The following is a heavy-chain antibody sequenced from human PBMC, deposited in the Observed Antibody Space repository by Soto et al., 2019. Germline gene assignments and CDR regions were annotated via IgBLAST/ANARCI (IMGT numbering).Heavy chain of an antibody. CDR1: GGTFSSYD. Sequence: ASVKVSCKASGGTFSSYDISWVRQAPGQGLEWMGGIIPIFGTANYAQKFQGRVTITADESTSTAYMELSSLRSEDTAVYYCAKSRKMATHLGAFDIWGQGTMVT. D-gene: IGHD2-15*01. CDR2: IIPIFGTA. J-gene: IGHJ3*02. V-gene: IGHV1-69*13. CDR3: AKSRKMATHLGAFDI.